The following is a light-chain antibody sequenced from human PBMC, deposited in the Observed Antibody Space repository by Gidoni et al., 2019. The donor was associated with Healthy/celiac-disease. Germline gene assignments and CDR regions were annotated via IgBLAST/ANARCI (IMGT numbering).Light chain of an antibody. V-gene: IGKV4-1*01. CDR3: QQYYITPLYT. CDR2: WAS. CDR1: QSILYSSNNKNY. J-gene: IGKJ2*01. Sequence: DIVMTQSPDSLAVSLGERATINCKSSQSILYSSNNKNYLAWYQQKPGQHPKLLIYWASTRESGVSDRFSGSGSGTDFTLTISSLRAEDVAVYYCQQYYITPLYTFGQGTKLEIK.